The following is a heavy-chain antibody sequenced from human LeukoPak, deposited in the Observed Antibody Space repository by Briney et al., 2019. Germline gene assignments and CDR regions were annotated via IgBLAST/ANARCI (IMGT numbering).Heavy chain of an antibody. CDR1: GGSISSYY. J-gene: IGHJ5*02. V-gene: IGHV4-59*12. CDR3: ARASNDYYGLRGENWFDP. CDR2: IYYSGST. Sequence: SETLSLTCTVSGGSISSYYWSWIRQPPGKGLEWIGYIYYSGSTNYNPSLKSRVTISVDTSKNQFSLKLSSVTAADTAVYYCARASNDYYGLRGENWFDPWGQGTLVTVSS. D-gene: IGHD3-10*01.